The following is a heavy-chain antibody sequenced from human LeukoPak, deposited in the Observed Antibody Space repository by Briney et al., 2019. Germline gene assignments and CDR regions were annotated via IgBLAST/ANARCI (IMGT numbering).Heavy chain of an antibody. CDR1: GFTFSDYA. V-gene: IGHV3-21*01. CDR2: ITRTGGNT. J-gene: IGHJ4*02. CDR3: ARRSPGQYYFDY. D-gene: IGHD3-10*01. Sequence: GGSLRLSCAASGFTFSDYAMTWVRQAPGKGLEWVSTITRTGGNTYYADSVKGRFTISRDNAKNSLYLQMNSLRAEDTAVYYCARRSPGQYYFDYWGQGTLVTVSS.